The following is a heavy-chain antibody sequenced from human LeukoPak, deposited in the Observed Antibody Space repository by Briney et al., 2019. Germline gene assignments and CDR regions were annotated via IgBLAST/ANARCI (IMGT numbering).Heavy chain of an antibody. Sequence: SQTLSLTCAISGDSVSSNSAAWNWIRQSPSRGLGWLGRTYYRSKWYNDYAVSVKSRITINPDTSKNQFSLQLNSVTPEDTAVYYCASSGGSYSHRGFDYWGQGTLVTVSS. CDR3: ASSGGSYSHRGFDY. CDR2: TYYRSKWYN. J-gene: IGHJ4*02. D-gene: IGHD1-26*01. CDR1: GDSVSSNSAA. V-gene: IGHV6-1*01.